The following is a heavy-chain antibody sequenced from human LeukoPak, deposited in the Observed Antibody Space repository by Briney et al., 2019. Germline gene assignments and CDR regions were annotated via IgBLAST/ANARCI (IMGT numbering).Heavy chain of an antibody. V-gene: IGHV4-34*01. CDR3: ARFTYYDSS. J-gene: IGHJ5*02. CDR2: INHSGST. Sequence: PSETLSLTCAVYGGSFSGYYWSWIRQPPGKGLEWIGEINHSGSTNYNPSLKSRVTISVDTSKNQFSLKLSSVTAADTAVYYCARFTYYDSSWGQGTLVTVSS. D-gene: IGHD3-3*01. CDR1: GGSFSGYY.